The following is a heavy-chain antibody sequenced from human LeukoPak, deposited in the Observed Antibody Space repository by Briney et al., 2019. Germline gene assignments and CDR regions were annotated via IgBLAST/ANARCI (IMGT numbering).Heavy chain of an antibody. J-gene: IGHJ4*02. CDR2: ISYDGSNK. CDR3: AKDYIYMIPGIAMVTSYFDY. CDR1: GFTFSSYG. Sequence: GGSLRLSCAASGFTFSSYGMHWVRQAPGKGLEWVAVISYDGSNKYYADSVKGRFTISRDNSKNTLNLQVNSLRPEDTAVYYCAKDYIYMIPGIAMVTSYFDYWGQGTLVTVSS. V-gene: IGHV3-30*18. D-gene: IGHD5-18*01.